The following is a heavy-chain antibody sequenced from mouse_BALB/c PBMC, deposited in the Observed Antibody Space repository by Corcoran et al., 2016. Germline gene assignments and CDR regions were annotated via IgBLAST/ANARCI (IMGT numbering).Heavy chain of an antibody. D-gene: IGHD1-2*01. CDR1: GYSFTSYY. CDR3: ARSELRLLYFDV. V-gene: IGHV1S135*01. J-gene: IGHJ1*01. CDR2: IDPFNGGT. Sequence: EIQLQQSGPELMKPGASVKISCKASGYSFTSYYMHWVKQSHGKSLEWIGYIDPFNGGTSYNQKFKGKATLTVDKSSSTAYMHLSSLTSEDSAVYYCARSELRLLYFDVWGAGTTVTVSS.